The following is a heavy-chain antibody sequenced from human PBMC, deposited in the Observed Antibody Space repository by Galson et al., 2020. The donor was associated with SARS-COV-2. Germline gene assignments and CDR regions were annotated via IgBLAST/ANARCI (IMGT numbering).Heavy chain of an antibody. D-gene: IGHD3-22*01. CDR1: GGSISSGGYY. V-gene: IGHV4-31*03. CDR3: ARDQGYYDSSGYSHLNWFDP. CDR2: IYYSGST. J-gene: IGHJ5*02. Sequence: SETLSLTCTVSGGSISSGGYYWSWIRQHPGKGLEWIGYIYYSGSTYYNPSHKSRVTISVDTSKNQFSLKLSSVTAADTAVYYCARDQGYYDSSGYSHLNWFDPWGQGTLVTVSS.